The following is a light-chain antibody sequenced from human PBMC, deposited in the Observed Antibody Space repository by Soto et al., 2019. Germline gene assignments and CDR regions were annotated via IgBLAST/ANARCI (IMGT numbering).Light chain of an antibody. J-gene: IGLJ7*01. CDR2: EDD. Sequence: QSALTQPPSASGSPGQSITISCSGVSGDVGNYNLVSWYQQYPGKAPALLIYEDDKRPSGVSNRFSGSKSDSTASLTSSGFQDEDDADYDCCVYLGGTSVFGGGTQLTVL. CDR3: CVYLGGTSV. CDR1: SGDVGNYNL. V-gene: IGLV2-23*01.